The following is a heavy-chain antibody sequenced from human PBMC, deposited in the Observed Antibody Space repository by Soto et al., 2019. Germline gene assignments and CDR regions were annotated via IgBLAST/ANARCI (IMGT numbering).Heavy chain of an antibody. V-gene: IGHV1-24*01. J-gene: IGHJ5*02. CDR3: ATVGGSQRVEWFDP. CDR2: FDPEDGET. Sequence: EASVKVSCTVSGYTLSELSMHWVRQAPGKGLEWMGGFDPEDGETIYAQKFQGRVTMTEDTSTDTAYMELSSLRSEDTAVYYCATVGGSQRVEWFDPWGQGTLVTVSS. CDR1: GYTLSELS. D-gene: IGHD1-26*01.